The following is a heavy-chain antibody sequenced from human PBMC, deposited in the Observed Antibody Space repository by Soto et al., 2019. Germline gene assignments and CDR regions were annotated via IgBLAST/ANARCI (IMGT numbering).Heavy chain of an antibody. CDR1: GYTFTNYG. Sequence: QVQLVQSGAEVKKPGASVTVSCESSGYTFTNYGITWVRQAPGQGLEWMGWVGGYNGKTNYAPKFHDRVTMTRDTYTSTDYMDLRSLRYDDTAVYYCARGYGDYIKSVDYWGQGTLVTVSS. V-gene: IGHV1-18*01. D-gene: IGHD4-17*01. CDR2: VGGYNGKT. J-gene: IGHJ4*02. CDR3: ARGYGDYIKSVDY.